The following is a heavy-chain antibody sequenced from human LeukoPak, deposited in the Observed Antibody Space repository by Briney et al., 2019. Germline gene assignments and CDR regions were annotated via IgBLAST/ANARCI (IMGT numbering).Heavy chain of an antibody. CDR1: GFTFSSYA. D-gene: IGHD4-23*01. Sequence: GGSLRLSCAASGFTFSSYAMSWVRQAPGKGLEWVSAIGGSGGSTYYADSVKGRFTISRDNAKNTLYLQMNSLRAEDTAVYYCARVTPGYYYYMDVWGKGTTVTVSS. CDR2: IGGSGGST. V-gene: IGHV3-23*01. CDR3: ARVTPGYYYYMDV. J-gene: IGHJ6*03.